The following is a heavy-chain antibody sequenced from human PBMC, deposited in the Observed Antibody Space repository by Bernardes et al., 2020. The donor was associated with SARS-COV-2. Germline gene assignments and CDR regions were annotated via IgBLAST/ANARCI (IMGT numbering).Heavy chain of an antibody. CDR3: ARARRYTSGPPNWFDP. CDR2: IRGTSGII. Sequence: GGPLRLSCAAPGSPFSSFSMNWVRQAPGKGREWVSYIRGTSGIIYYADSVKGRSTISRDNAKNSLYLQMNSLRDEDTAVYYCARARRYTSGPPNWFDPWGQGTLVTVSS. J-gene: IGHJ5*02. CDR1: GSPFSSFS. V-gene: IGHV3-48*02. D-gene: IGHD5-18*01.